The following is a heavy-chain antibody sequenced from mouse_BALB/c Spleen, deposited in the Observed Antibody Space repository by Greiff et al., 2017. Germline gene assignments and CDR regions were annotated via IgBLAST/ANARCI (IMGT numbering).Heavy chain of an antibody. CDR2: ISYSGST. Sequence: EVQLMESGPSLVKPSQTLSLTCSVTGDSITSGYWNWIRKFPGNKLEYMGYISYSGSTYYNPSLKSRSSITRDTSKNQYYLQLNSVTTEDTATYYCARYSDRYDGFAYWGQGTLVTVSA. V-gene: IGHV3-8*02. CDR3: ARYSDRYDGFAY. D-gene: IGHD2-14*01. J-gene: IGHJ3*01. CDR1: GDSITSGY.